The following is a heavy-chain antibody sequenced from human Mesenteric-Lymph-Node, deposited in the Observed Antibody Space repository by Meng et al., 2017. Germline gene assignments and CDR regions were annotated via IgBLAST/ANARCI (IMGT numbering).Heavy chain of an antibody. CDR1: GYTCTSYA. D-gene: IGHD2-15*01. CDR3: ARLYCSGGSCYTIDY. Sequence: GKFGARLKEPGALGKVSCKASGYTCTSYAMNWGRQAPGQGLAWMGWINTNTGNPTYAQGFTGRFVFSLDTSVSTAYLQISSLKAADTAVYYCARLYCSGGSCYTIDYWGQGTLVTVSS. J-gene: IGHJ4*02. CDR2: INTNTGNP. V-gene: IGHV7-4-1*02.